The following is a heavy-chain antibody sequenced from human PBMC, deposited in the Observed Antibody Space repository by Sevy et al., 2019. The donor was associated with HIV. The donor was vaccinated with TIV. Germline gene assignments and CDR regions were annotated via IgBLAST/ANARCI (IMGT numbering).Heavy chain of an antibody. Sequence: GGSLRHSCAASGFIFSSNAMHWVRQAPGKGLEWVSVISYDGSNKEYADSVKGRFTISRDNAKNTLYLQMNSPRPEDTAVYYCARVPGAVIAAGPYHFDYWGQGTLVTVSS. CDR1: GFIFSSNA. D-gene: IGHD6-13*01. CDR3: ARVPGAVIAAGPYHFDY. V-gene: IGHV3-30*04. CDR2: ISYDGSNK. J-gene: IGHJ4*02.